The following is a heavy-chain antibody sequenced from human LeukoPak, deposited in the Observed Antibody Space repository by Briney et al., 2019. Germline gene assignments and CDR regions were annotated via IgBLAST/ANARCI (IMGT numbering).Heavy chain of an antibody. V-gene: IGHV3-23*01. D-gene: IGHD4-11*01. CDR2: ISGSGGST. CDR3: AKSILLTTFES. CDR1: GFTFSSYT. J-gene: IGHJ4*02. Sequence: SGGSLRLSCAASGFTFSSYTMSWVRQAPGKGLEWVSAISGSGGSTYYADSVKGRFTISRDNSKNSLYVQMDSLRAEDTAVYYCAKSILLTTFESWGQGTLVTVSS.